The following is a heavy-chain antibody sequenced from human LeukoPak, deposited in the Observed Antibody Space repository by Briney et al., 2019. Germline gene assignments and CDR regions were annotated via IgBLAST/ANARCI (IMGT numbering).Heavy chain of an antibody. V-gene: IGHV4-4*07. CDR1: GGSTGFYF. J-gene: IGHJ5*02. CDR3: VRDELRTTYRFSWDP. CDR2: INGDGVT. D-gene: IGHD3-16*02. Sequence: PETLSLTCTVSGGSTGFYFWSWVRQPAGKGLEWIGRINGDGVTNYNPSLESRVAMAVDTSRTQFSLKLRSVTPADTAVYYCVRDELRTTYRFSWDPWGQGILVTVS.